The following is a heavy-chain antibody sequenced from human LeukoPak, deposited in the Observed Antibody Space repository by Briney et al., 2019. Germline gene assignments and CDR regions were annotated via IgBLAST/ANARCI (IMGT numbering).Heavy chain of an antibody. CDR2: IYYSGST. CDR3: ARTTALFTMVRGTGFDY. CDR1: GGSISSSSYY. Sequence: SETLSLTCTVSGGSISSSSYYWGWIRQPPGKGLEWIGSIYYSGSTYYNPSLKSRVTISVDTSKNQFSLKLSSVTAADTAVYYCARTTALFTMVRGTGFDYWGQGTLVTVSS. V-gene: IGHV4-39*07. D-gene: IGHD3-10*01. J-gene: IGHJ4*02.